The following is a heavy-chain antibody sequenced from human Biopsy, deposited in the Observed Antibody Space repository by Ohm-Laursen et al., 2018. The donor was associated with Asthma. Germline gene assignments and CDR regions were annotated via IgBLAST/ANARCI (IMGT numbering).Heavy chain of an antibody. V-gene: IGHV3-53*01. CDR2: ISGGGPST. D-gene: IGHD6-19*01. CDR3: AKESGTVGWHADYLEE. J-gene: IGHJ4*02. CDR1: GFTVSRDY. Sequence: SLRLSCAATGFTVSRDYMFWVRQAPGKGLEWVATISGGGPSTFYAASVKGRFTISSDTLKNTVFLHLSSLRAEDTAVYYCAKESGTVGWHADYLEEWGRGTLVTVSS.